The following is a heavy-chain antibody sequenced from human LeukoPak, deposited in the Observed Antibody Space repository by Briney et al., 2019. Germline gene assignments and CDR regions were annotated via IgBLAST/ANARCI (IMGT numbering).Heavy chain of an antibody. J-gene: IGHJ4*02. CDR3: AKDRAYVAMVRGVLDY. V-gene: IGHV3-30*02. Sequence: GGSLRLSCAASGFTFSNYAMHWVRQAPGKGLEWVAFIRYNGNNQYYADSVKGRFTISRDNSKDTLYLQMNSLRADDTAVYYCAKDRAYVAMVRGVLDYWGQGTLVTVSS. D-gene: IGHD3-10*01. CDR2: IRYNGNNQ. CDR1: GFTFSNYA.